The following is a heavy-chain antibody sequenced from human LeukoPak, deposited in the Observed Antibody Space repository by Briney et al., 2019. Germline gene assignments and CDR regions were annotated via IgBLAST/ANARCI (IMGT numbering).Heavy chain of an antibody. Sequence: PETLSHPCTVSGGSISSHYWNWIRQPPGKGLEWIGHISYSGSTNYNPSLKSPVTISVDTSKNHYSLKLSSVTAADTAVYYCARLSDRILGSQYFDYWGQGTGVPFSS. CDR2: ISYSGST. CDR3: ARLSDRILGSQYFDY. V-gene: IGHV4-59*08. D-gene: IGHD3-9*01. J-gene: IGHJ4*02. CDR1: GGSISSHY.